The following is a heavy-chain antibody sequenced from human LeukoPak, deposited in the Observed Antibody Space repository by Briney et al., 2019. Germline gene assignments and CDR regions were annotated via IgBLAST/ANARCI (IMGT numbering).Heavy chain of an antibody. D-gene: IGHD2-15*01. Sequence: GGSLRLSCAASGFTFSSYAMSWVRQAPGKGLEWVSAISGSGGSTYYADSVKGRFTISRDNSKNTLYLQMNSLRAEDTAVYYCAKVSLTSRYCSGGSCFAPKDYRGQGTLVTVSS. CDR1: GFTFSSYA. CDR3: AKVSLTSRYCSGGSCFAPKDY. J-gene: IGHJ4*02. V-gene: IGHV3-23*01. CDR2: ISGSGGST.